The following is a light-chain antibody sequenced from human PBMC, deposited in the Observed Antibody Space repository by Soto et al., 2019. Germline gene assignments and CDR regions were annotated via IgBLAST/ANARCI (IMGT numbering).Light chain of an antibody. Sequence: EIVLTQSPGTLSLSPGERATLSCRASQSVSSSYLAWYQQKPGQAPRLLIYGASSRATGIPDRFSGSGSGTDFTLTISSLQSDDFATYYCQQYNSYSLTFGGGTKVDI. J-gene: IGKJ4*01. V-gene: IGKV3-20*01. CDR3: QQYNSYSLT. CDR2: GAS. CDR1: QSVSSSY.